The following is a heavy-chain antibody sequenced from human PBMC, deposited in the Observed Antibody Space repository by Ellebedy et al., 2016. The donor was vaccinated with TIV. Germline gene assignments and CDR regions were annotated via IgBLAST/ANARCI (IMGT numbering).Heavy chain of an antibody. CDR3: AITRSSSQNWFDP. CDR1: GGSISSSSYY. Sequence: MPSETLSLTCTVSGGSISSSSYYWGWIRQPPGKGLEWIGSIYYSGSTYYNPSLKSRVTISVDTSKNQFSLKLSSVTAADTAVYYCAITRSSSQNWFDPWGQGTLVTVSS. V-gene: IGHV4-39*01. CDR2: IYYSGST. J-gene: IGHJ5*02. D-gene: IGHD6-13*01.